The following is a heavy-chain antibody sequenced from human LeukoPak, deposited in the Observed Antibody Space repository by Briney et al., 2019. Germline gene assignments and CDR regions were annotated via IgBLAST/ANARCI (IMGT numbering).Heavy chain of an antibody. J-gene: IGHJ4*02. CDR3: ATDPYAGSGSRSHSSDY. Sequence: SVKVSCKASGGTFTSYAMNWVRQAPGQGLEWMGGIIPIFGTANYAQKFQGRVTITADESTSTAYMELSSLRSEDTAVYYCATDPYAGSGSRSHSSDYEDPGKVVMVSS. D-gene: IGHD3-10*01. CDR1: GGTFTSYA. V-gene: IGHV1-69*13. CDR2: IIPIFGTA.